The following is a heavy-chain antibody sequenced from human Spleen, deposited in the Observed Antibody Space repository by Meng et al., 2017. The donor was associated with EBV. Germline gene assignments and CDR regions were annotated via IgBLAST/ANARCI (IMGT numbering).Heavy chain of an antibody. CDR2: ISGYTGNT. Sequence: QVQLVQAGAAGKKPGASVKASCKVSGYTFISDGIAWVRQAPGQGLEWMGWISGYTGNTKYAQKFKDRVTVTRDTSTRTAYMELRSLRSDDTAVYYCARADYDFWTGSSPLGDWGQGTLVTVSS. V-gene: IGHV1-18*01. CDR1: GYTFISDG. CDR3: ARADYDFWTGSSPLGD. D-gene: IGHD3-3*01. J-gene: IGHJ4*02.